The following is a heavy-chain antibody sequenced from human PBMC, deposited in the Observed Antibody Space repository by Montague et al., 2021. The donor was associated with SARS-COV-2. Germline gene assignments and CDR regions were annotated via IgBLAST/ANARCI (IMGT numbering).Heavy chain of an antibody. J-gene: IGHJ4*02. Sequence: SETLSLTCTVSGGSMSDHYWAWIRQPPGKGLEWLAYIYYSGGVNSNASLKSRVTMSVDTSKNQFSLKLTSVTAADTAVYYCARGRAVYSMVGATSGFDYWGQGTLVTVSA. CDR3: ARGRAVYSMVGATSGFDY. CDR1: GGSMSDHY. D-gene: IGHD1-26*01. V-gene: IGHV4-59*11. CDR2: IYYSGGV.